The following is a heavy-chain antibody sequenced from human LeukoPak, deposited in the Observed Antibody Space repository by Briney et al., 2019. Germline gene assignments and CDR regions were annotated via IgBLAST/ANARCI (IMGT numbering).Heavy chain of an antibody. V-gene: IGHV3-48*01. CDR3: ARDNPRCCGVVSANIDDL. D-gene: IGHD2-21*02. CDR1: GFTFSSYS. J-gene: IGHJ5*02. CDR2: ISRDSGIR. Sequence: GGSLRLSCAASGFTFSSYSMNWVRQAPGRGLEWISYISRDSGIRYYADSVRGRFHISRDNARNSLYLQMNSLRADDTAMYYCARDNPRCCGVVSANIDDLWGQGTLVTVSS.